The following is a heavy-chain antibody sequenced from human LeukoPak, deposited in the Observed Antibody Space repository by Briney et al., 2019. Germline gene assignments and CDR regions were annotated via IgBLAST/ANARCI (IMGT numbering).Heavy chain of an antibody. CDR3: ARNHPDHGDDY. CDR1: GFTLRTFG. J-gene: IGHJ4*02. D-gene: IGHD1-14*01. V-gene: IGHV3-7*01. Sequence: GGSLRLSCAASGFTLRTFGMIWLRQAPGKGLEWVANMNQDGSQTDYLDSVKGRFTTSRDNAKQSMYLQMDSLKVDDTAIYYCARNHPDHGDDYWGQGTLVTVSS. CDR2: MNQDGSQT.